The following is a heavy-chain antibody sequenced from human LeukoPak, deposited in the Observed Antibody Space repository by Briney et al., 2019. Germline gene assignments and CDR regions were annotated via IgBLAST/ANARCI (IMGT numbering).Heavy chain of an antibody. Sequence: SETLSLTCTVSGDSMSSYFWTWVRQFPGKGLEWVGYIYQTTTTYNPSLKGRVTISADMSQNQLSLKVTSVTAADTAVYYCARNFPGRTEDVWGKGTTVIVSS. CDR2: IYQTTT. V-gene: IGHV4-59*01. J-gene: IGHJ6*04. D-gene: IGHD1-14*01. CDR1: GDSMSSYF. CDR3: ARNFPGRTEDV.